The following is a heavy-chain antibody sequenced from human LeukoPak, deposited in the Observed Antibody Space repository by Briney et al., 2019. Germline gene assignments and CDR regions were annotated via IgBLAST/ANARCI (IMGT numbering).Heavy chain of an antibody. D-gene: IGHD2-2*01. V-gene: IGHV4-39*07. Sequence: SETLSLTCTVSGGSISSSSYYWGWIRQPPGKGLEWIGSIYYSGSTYYNPSLRSRITLSVDTPKNQVSLILRSVTAADTAVYFCARDSSPGDSWGQGTLVTVSS. CDR3: ARDSSPGDS. CDR2: IYYSGST. J-gene: IGHJ5*01. CDR1: GGSISSSSYY.